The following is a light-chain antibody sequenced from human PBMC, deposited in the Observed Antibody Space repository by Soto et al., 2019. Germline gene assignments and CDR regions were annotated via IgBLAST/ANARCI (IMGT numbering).Light chain of an antibody. CDR1: SSNIGAGYD. CDR3: QSYDSSLSGYV. V-gene: IGLV1-40*01. Sequence: QSVLTQPPSVSGAPGQRVTISCTGSSSNIGAGYDVHWYQQLPGTAPKLLIYGNSNRPSGVPDRFSGSKSGTSASLAITALQPEDDADYFCQSYDSSLSGYVFGTGTKLTVL. J-gene: IGLJ1*01. CDR2: GNS.